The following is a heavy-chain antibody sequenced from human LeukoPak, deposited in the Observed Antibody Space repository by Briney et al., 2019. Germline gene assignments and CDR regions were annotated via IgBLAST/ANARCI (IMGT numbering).Heavy chain of an antibody. J-gene: IGHJ4*02. CDR2: IKQDGSEK. CDR3: AKVGNYYGSGSYPGGVDY. Sequence: GGSLRLSCAASGFTFSSYEMNWVRQAPGKGLEWVANIKQDGSEKYYVDSVKGRFTISRDNAKNSLYLQMNSLRAEDTAVYYCAKVGNYYGSGSYPGGVDYWGQGTLVTVSS. CDR1: GFTFSSYE. D-gene: IGHD3-10*01. V-gene: IGHV3-7*03.